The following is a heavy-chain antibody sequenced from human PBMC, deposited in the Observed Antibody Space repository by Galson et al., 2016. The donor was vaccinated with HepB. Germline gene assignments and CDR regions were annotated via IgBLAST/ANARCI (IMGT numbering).Heavy chain of an antibody. CDR2: IWSDGNTK. D-gene: IGHD2-2*02. J-gene: IGHJ4*02. Sequence: SLRLSCAASGLTLSRDGMHWVRQPPGKGLEWVAVIWSDGNTKFYADSVKGRFTIPRDNSKNTLFLQMNSLRAEDTAVYYCARDADIVKVPAAIRADYWGQGTLVTVSS. CDR3: ARDADIVKVPAAIRADY. CDR1: GLTLSRDG. V-gene: IGHV3-33*01.